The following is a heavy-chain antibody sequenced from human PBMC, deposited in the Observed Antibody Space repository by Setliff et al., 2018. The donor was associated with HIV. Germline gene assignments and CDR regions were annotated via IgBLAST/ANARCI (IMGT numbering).Heavy chain of an antibody. Sequence: RASVKVSCKASGYSFTAYYIHFVRQAPGQGLEWMGWIQTNSGGTKSAQKFQGRVTMTRDTSISTAYMELNSLTSDDTAVYYCARGRHSGTYEAFDIWGPGTMVTVS. D-gene: IGHD1-26*01. CDR3: ARGRHSGTYEAFDI. V-gene: IGHV1-2*02. CDR2: IQTNSGGT. CDR1: GYSFTAYY. J-gene: IGHJ3*02.